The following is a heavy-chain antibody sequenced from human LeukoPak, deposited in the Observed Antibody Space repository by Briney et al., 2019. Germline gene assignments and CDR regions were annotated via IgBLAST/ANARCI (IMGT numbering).Heavy chain of an antibody. CDR2: ISGSAGST. CDR3: AKDFSSGYYITTFDY. J-gene: IGHJ4*02. D-gene: IGHD3-22*01. V-gene: IGHV3-23*01. Sequence: GGSLRLSCAASGFTFSSYAMNWVRQAPAKGLEWVSAISGSAGSTYYADSVKGRFTISRDNSKNTLYLQMNSLRAEDTAVYSCAKDFSSGYYITTFDYWGQGTLVTVSS. CDR1: GFTFSSYA.